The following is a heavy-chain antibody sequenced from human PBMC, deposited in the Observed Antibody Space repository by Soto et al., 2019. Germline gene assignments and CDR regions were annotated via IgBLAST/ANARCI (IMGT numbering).Heavy chain of an antibody. CDR2: IYYSGST. CDR3: ATPGGGYYYYGMDV. J-gene: IGHJ6*02. D-gene: IGHD3-16*01. V-gene: IGHV4-39*01. CDR1: GGSISSSNYY. Sequence: SETLSLTCTVSGGSISSSNYYWGWIRQPPGKGLEWIGSIYYSGSTYYNPSLKSRVTISVDTSKNQFSLKLSSVTTADTAVYYCATPGGGYYYYGMDVWGQGTTVTVSS.